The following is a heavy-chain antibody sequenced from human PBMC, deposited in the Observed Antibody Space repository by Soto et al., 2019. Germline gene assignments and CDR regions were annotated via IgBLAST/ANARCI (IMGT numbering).Heavy chain of an antibody. CDR2: IYYSGGT. CDR1: GASIRSGGYY. D-gene: IGHD3-10*01. J-gene: IGHJ2*01. Sequence: QVQLQESGPGLVKPSQTLSLTCSVSGASIRSGGYYWSWIRQTPGKGLEWLGYIYYSGGTYFNPSLRSRVTMSVDTSENQFSLKLSSVTAADTAVYHCARGGPGDGYFDLWGRGTLVAVSS. V-gene: IGHV4-31*03. CDR3: ARGGPGDGYFDL.